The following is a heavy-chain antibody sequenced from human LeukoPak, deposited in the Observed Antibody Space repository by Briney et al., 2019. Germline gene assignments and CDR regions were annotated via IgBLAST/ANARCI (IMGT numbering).Heavy chain of an antibody. D-gene: IGHD3-3*01. J-gene: IGHJ4*02. CDR1: GGSISSGGYY. V-gene: IGHV4-61*08. CDR3: ARGQMDDFWSGYYPNFDY. CDR2: IYYSGST. Sequence: SETLSLTCTASGGSISSGGYYWSWIRQPPGKGLEWIGYIYYSGSTNYNPSLKSRVTISVDTSKNQFSLKLSSVTAADTAVYYCARGQMDDFWSGYYPNFDYWGQGTLVTVSS.